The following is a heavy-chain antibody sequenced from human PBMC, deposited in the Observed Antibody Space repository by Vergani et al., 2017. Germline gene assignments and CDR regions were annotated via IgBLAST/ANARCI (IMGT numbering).Heavy chain of an antibody. CDR3: AKDGGSSSWYGDFDY. Sequence: EVQLVESGGGLVQPGRSLRLSCAASGFTFDDYAMHWVRQAPGKGLEWVSGISWNSGSIGYADSVKGRFTISRDNAKNSLYLQMNSLRAEDMALYYCAKDGGSSSWYGDFDYWGQGTLVTVSS. V-gene: IGHV3-9*03. D-gene: IGHD6-13*01. J-gene: IGHJ4*02. CDR1: GFTFDDYA. CDR2: ISWNSGSI.